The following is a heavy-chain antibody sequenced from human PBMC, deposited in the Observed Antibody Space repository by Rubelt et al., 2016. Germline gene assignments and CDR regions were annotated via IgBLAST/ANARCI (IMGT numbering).Heavy chain of an antibody. CDR1: GFTVSGSS. V-gene: IGHV3-20*04. CDR2: IIWSGTTT. Sequence: VRLVESGGDLIQPGGSLRLSCAASGFTVSGSSMSWVRQAPGKGLEWVSGIIWSGTTTGYADSVKGRFTISRDNAKNSLYLQMNDLGDEDTALYYCARVRGSSSGCFDPWGQGTLVTVSS. D-gene: IGHD6-6*01. J-gene: IGHJ5*02. CDR3: ARVRGSSSGCFDP.